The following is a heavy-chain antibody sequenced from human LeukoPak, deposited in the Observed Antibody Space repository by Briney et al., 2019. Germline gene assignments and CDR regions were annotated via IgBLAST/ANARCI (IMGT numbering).Heavy chain of an antibody. V-gene: IGHV4-61*02. Sequence: QPSETLSLTCTVPGGSISSGSYYWSWIRQPAGKGLEWIGRIYTSGSTNYNPSLKSRVTISVDTSKNQFSLKLSSVTAADTAVYYCARDPRSGYFDYWGQGTLVTVSS. CDR3: ARDPRSGYFDY. CDR2: IYTSGST. D-gene: IGHD1-1*01. J-gene: IGHJ4*02. CDR1: GGSISSGSYY.